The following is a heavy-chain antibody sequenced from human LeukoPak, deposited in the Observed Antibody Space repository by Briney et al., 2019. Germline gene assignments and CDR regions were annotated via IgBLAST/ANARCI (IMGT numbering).Heavy chain of an antibody. Sequence: GGSLRLSCAASGFTFSSYWMHWVRQAPGKGLVWVSRINVDGSSTYYADSVKGRFIISRDNAKNTLYLQMNSQRAEDSAVYYCANYYYYMDVWGKGTTVTVSS. V-gene: IGHV3-74*01. CDR1: GFTFSSYW. J-gene: IGHJ6*03. CDR2: INVDGSST. CDR3: ANYYYYMDV.